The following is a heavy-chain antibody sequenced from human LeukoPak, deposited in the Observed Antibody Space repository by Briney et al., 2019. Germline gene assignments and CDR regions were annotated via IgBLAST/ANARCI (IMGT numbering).Heavy chain of an antibody. D-gene: IGHD3-10*01. Sequence: GASVKVSCKASGYTFTGYYMHWARQAPGQGLEWMGWINPNSGGTNYAQKFQGRVTMTRDTSISTAYMELSRLRSDDTAVYYCARDDTMVRGVPYYYMDVWGKGTTVTISS. CDR1: GYTFTGYY. V-gene: IGHV1-2*02. J-gene: IGHJ6*03. CDR2: INPNSGGT. CDR3: ARDDTMVRGVPYYYMDV.